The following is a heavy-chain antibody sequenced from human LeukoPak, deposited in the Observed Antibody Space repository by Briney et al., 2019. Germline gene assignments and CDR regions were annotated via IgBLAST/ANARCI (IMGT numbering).Heavy chain of an antibody. D-gene: IGHD2-21*01. CDR2: MYYSGST. CDR3: ARSQGGDLYFDY. J-gene: IGHJ4*02. V-gene: IGHV4-59*01. CDR1: GGSFSGYY. Sequence: PSETLSLTCAVYGGSFSGYYWSWIRQPPGKGLEWIGYMYYSGSTYYNPSLKSRVTMSVDTSKNQFSLRLSSVTAADTAVYYCARSQGGDLYFDYWGQGTLVTVSS.